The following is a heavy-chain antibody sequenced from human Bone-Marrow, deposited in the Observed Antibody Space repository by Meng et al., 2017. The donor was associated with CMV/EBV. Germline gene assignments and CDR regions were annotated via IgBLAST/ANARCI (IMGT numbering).Heavy chain of an antibody. D-gene: IGHD3-3*01. J-gene: IGHJ5*02. V-gene: IGHV5-51*01. CDR1: GYSFTSYW. CDR2: IYPGDSDT. Sequence: KVSCKGSGYSFTSYWIGWVRQMPGKGLEWMGIIYPGDSDTRYSPSFQGQVTISADKSISTAYLQWSSLKAADTAVYYCARDPYDFWSGSHWFDPWGQGTLVTVSS. CDR3: ARDPYDFWSGSHWFDP.